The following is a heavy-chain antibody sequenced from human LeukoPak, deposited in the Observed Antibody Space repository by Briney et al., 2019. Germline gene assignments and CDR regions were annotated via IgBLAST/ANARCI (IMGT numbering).Heavy chain of an antibody. J-gene: IGHJ4*02. V-gene: IGHV3-30*02. CDR1: GFTFSSYG. D-gene: IGHD6-6*01. Sequence: RGALRLSCAASGFTFSSYGMHWVRQAPGKGLEWVAFIRFTTSRDNYKNTQYLQMNSLRAEDTAVYYCAKDTYSSSSVIEYWGQGTLVTDSS. CDR3: AKDTYSSSSVIEY.